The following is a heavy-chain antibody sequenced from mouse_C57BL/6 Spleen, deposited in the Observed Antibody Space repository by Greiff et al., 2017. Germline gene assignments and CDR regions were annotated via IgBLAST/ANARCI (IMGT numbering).Heavy chain of an antibody. V-gene: IGHV5-6*01. Sequence: EVQGVESGGDLVKPGGSLKLSCAASGFTFSSYGMSWVRQTPDKRLEWVATISSGGSYTYYPDSVKGRFTISRDNAKNTLYLQMSSLKSEDTAMYYCARGELRLAYWGQGTLVTVSA. CDR1: GFTFSSYG. CDR3: ARGELRLAY. D-gene: IGHD3-2*02. CDR2: ISSGGSYT. J-gene: IGHJ3*01.